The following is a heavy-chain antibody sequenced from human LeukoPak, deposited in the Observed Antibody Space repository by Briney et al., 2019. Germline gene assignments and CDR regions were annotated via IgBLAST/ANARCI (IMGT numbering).Heavy chain of an antibody. CDR2: INHSGST. V-gene: IGHV4-34*01. CDR1: GGSFSDYY. D-gene: IGHD2-2*01. J-gene: IGHJ4*02. CDR3: ARESIGCSSTSCSRPPFHY. Sequence: KPSETLCLTCAVYGGSFSDYYWSWIRQPPGKGLEWIGEINHSGSTNYNPSLKSRVTISVDTSKNQFSLKLSSVTAADTAVYYCARESIGCSSTSCSRPPFHYWGQGTLVAVSS.